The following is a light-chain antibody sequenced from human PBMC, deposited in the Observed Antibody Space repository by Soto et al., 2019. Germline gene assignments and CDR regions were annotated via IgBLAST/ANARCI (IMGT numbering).Light chain of an antibody. V-gene: IGKV1-5*03. Sequence: DIQMTQSPSTLSASVGARVTITCRASQSISSWLAWYQQKPGKAPKLLIYKASSLDSGVPSRFSGSGSGTEFTLTISSLQPDDFATYYCQQYNSYAYTFGQGTKLEIK. J-gene: IGKJ2*01. CDR3: QQYNSYAYT. CDR1: QSISSW. CDR2: KAS.